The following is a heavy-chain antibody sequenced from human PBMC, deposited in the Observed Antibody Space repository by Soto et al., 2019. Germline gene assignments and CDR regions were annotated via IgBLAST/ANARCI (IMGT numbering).Heavy chain of an antibody. D-gene: IGHD3-16*01. J-gene: IGHJ6*02. CDR1: GGTFCDYA. CDR2: IVPRFGSP. Sequence: QVQLVQSGAEMRKPGSSLRVSCKASGGTFCDYAFSWGRQAPGQGLEWMGGIVPRFGSPNYAQKFGGRVTITAATSTSTVYMALSSLRFDETAVYFCARDLIQLRLGKYSFNGMDVWGQGTTIIVSS. CDR3: ARDLIQLRLGKYSFNGMDV. V-gene: IGHV1-69*06.